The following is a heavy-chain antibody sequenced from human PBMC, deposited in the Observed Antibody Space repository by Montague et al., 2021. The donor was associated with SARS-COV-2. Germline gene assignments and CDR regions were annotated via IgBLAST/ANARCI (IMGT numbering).Heavy chain of an antibody. D-gene: IGHD3-3*01. V-gene: IGHV4-34*01. J-gene: IGHJ3*01. CDR3: ARGQVTIFAVRIILRAAGAFDV. Sequence: SETLSLTCAVYGGSFSNYYWTWIRQPPGKGLEWIGKITHSGGSKYNPSLKNRATISVDNSKNQISLRLTSVTAADTATYYCARGQVTIFAVRIILRAAGAFDVWGQGTTVTVSS. CDR2: ITHSGGS. CDR1: GGSFSNYY.